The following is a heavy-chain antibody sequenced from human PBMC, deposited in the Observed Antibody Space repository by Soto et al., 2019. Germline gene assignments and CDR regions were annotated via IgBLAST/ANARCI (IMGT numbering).Heavy chain of an antibody. Sequence: QVQLVQSGAEVKKPGASVKVSCKASGYTFTSYGISWVRQAPGQGLEWMGWISAYNGNTNDAQKLKGRVTMTTDTSTSTAYMELRSLRSDDTAVYYCASVKGYYYGSGSYYPFDYWGQGTLVTVSS. CDR1: GYTFTSYG. CDR2: ISAYNGNT. D-gene: IGHD3-10*01. V-gene: IGHV1-18*01. CDR3: ASVKGYYYGSGSYYPFDY. J-gene: IGHJ4*02.